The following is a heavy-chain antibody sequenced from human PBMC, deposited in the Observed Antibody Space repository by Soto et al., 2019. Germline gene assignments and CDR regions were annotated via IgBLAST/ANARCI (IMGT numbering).Heavy chain of an antibody. D-gene: IGHD3-10*01. CDR3: AKDHSMVRGVATTFDY. V-gene: IGHV3-23*01. CDR2: ISGSGGST. Sequence: GGSLRLSCAASGFTFSSYAMSWVRQAPGKGLEWVSAISGSGGSTYYADSVKGRFTISRDNSKNTLYLQMNSLRAEDTAVYYCAKDHSMVRGVATTFDYWGQGTLVTVSS. CDR1: GFTFSSYA. J-gene: IGHJ4*02.